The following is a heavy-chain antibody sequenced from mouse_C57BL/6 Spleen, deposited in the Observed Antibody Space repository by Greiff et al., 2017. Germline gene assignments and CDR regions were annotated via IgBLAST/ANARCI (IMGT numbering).Heavy chain of an antibody. V-gene: IGHV14-4*01. Sequence: VQLQQSGAELVRPGASVKLSCSASGFNFKDDYMHWVKQRPEQGLEWIGWIDPENGDNEYASKFQGKATITEDTSSNTAYLPLSSLTSEDTAVYYCTTGVRRWPWFAYWGQGTLVTVSA. CDR3: TTGVRRWPWFAY. D-gene: IGHD2-14*01. CDR1: GFNFKDDY. J-gene: IGHJ3*01. CDR2: IDPENGDN.